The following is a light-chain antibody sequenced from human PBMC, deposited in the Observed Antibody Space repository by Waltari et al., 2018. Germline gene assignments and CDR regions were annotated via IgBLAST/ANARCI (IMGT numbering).Light chain of an antibody. V-gene: IGLV2-14*03. Sequence: QSALTQPASVSGSPGQSITISCPGPSSAAGGYNYVSWYQQHPGKAPKLMIYDVSNRPSGVSNRFSGSKSGNTASLTISGLQAEDEADYYCSSYTSSLTVFGGGTKLTVL. CDR1: SSAAGGYNY. J-gene: IGLJ2*01. CDR2: DVS. CDR3: SSYTSSLTV.